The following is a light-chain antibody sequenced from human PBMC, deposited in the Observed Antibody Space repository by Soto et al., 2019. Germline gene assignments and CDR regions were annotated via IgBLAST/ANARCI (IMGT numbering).Light chain of an antibody. Sequence: DIQLTQSPSFLSASVADRVTMTCRAIQGISSYLAWYQQKPGKAPKLLIYAASILQSGVPSRFSGSGSGTEFTLTISSLQPEDFATYYCHQLNSYPRTFGRGTEVEIK. J-gene: IGKJ1*01. CDR1: QGISSY. V-gene: IGKV1-9*01. CDR2: AAS. CDR3: HQLNSYPRT.